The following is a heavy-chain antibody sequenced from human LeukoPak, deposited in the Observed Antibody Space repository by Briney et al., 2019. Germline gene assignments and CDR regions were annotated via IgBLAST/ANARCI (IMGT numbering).Heavy chain of an antibody. D-gene: IGHD6-19*01. J-gene: IGHJ4*02. V-gene: IGHV4-34*01. CDR2: INHSGST. CDR3: ARDLNGYSSGWYGY. Sequence: SETLSLTCAVYGGSFSGYYWSWIRQPPGEGLEWIGEINHSGSTNYNPSLKSRVTISVDTSKNQFSLKLSSVTAADTAVYYCARDLNGYSSGWYGYWGQGTLVTVSS. CDR1: GGSFSGYY.